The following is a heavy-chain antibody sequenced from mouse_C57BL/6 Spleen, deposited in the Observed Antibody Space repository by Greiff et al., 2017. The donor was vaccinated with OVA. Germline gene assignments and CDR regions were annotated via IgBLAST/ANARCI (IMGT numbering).Heavy chain of an antibody. J-gene: IGHJ4*01. CDR1: GYTFTSYW. CDR2: IDPPDSYT. Sequence: QVQLQQPGAELVMPGASVKLSCKASGYTFTSYWMHWVKQRPGQGLEWIGEIDPPDSYTNYNQKFKGKSTLTVDKSSSTAYMQLSSLTSEDSAVYYCARRTAQATNYAMDYWGQGTSVTVSS. D-gene: IGHD3-2*02. CDR3: ARRTAQATNYAMDY. V-gene: IGHV1-69*01.